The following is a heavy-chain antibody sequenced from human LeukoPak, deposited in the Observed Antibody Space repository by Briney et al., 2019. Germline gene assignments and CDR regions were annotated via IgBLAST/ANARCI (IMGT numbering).Heavy chain of an antibody. CDR2: INIDETST. Sequence: GGSLRLSCAASGFTFSNYWMHWVRQAPGRGLMWVSRINIDETSTTYADSVKGRFTISRDNAKNTLYLQMNSLRADDTAVYYCARQSRATPDYWGQGTLATVSS. D-gene: IGHD4-23*01. V-gene: IGHV3-74*01. CDR3: ARQSRATPDY. J-gene: IGHJ4*02. CDR1: GFTFSNYW.